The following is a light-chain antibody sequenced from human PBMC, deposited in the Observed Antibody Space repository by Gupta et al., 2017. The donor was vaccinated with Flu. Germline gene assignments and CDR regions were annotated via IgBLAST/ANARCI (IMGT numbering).Light chain of an antibody. CDR3: QQYNNGPHQLT. Sequence: EIVMAQSPATLSVSPGEGATLSCRASQSVSSSLAWYQQKPGQAPRLLIYGASTRATGIPARFSGSGSGTEFTLTISSLQSEDFAIYYCQQYNNGPHQLTFGGGTKVEIK. CDR2: GAS. J-gene: IGKJ4*01. CDR1: QSVSSS. V-gene: IGKV3-15*01.